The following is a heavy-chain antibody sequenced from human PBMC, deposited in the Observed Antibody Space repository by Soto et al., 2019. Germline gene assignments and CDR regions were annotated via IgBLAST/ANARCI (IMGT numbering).Heavy chain of an antibody. V-gene: IGHV6-1*01. D-gene: IGHD3-3*01. CDR3: ARVKEEWTNYYGMDV. J-gene: IGHJ6*02. CDR1: GVSVCSNSAA. CDR2: TYYRSKWYS. Sequence: PSQAVSGTSASSGVSVCSNSAAWNCNSQSPSRGLEWLGRTYYRSKWYSDYAVSVKSRITINPDTSKNQFSLQLNSVTPEDTAVYYCARVKEEWTNYYGMDVWGQGTTVTVSS.